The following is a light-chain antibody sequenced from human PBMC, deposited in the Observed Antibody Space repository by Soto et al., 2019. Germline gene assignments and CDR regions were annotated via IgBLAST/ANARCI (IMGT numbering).Light chain of an antibody. CDR1: SSDVGAYNY. V-gene: IGLV2-14*01. Sequence: QSALTQPASVSGSPGQSITISCTATSSDVGAYNYVSWYQHHPGKAPKLMIYEVTNRPSGVSNRFSGSKSGNTASLTISGLQAEDEADYYCSSYTTSNTPVVFGTGTKLTVL. CDR3: SSYTTSNTPVV. J-gene: IGLJ1*01. CDR2: EVT.